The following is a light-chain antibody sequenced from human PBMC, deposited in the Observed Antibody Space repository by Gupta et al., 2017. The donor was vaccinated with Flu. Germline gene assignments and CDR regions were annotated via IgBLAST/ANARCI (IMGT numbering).Light chain of an antibody. V-gene: IGKV3-20*01. CDR2: GAS. J-gene: IGKJ4*01. CDR1: ETISSNY. Sequence: IVLTQSPVALSLSPGERITLSCRASETISSNYLAWYQQKPGQSPRLLIDGASARATGVPDRFSGSGSGTEFTLTISRLEPEDFAVYYCQQENNSPITFGGGTKVEIK. CDR3: QQENNSPIT.